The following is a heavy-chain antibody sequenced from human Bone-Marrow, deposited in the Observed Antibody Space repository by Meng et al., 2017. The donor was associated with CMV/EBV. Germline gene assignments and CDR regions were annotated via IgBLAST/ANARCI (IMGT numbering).Heavy chain of an antibody. V-gene: IGHV3-9*01. D-gene: IGHD3-10*01. J-gene: IGHJ6*02. CDR3: ARDGYYGSGSYYKDKYYYYGMDV. CDR1: GFTFDDYA. CDR2: ISWNSGSI. Sequence: LSLTCAASGFTFDDYAMHWVRQAPGKGLEWVSGISWNSGSIGYADSVKGRFTISRDNAKNSLYLQMNSLRAEDTAVYYCARDGYYGSGSYYKDKYYYYGMDVWGQGTTVTVSS.